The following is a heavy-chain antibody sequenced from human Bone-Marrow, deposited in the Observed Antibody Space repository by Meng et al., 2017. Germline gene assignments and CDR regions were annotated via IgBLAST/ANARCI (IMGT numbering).Heavy chain of an antibody. Sequence: SETLSLTCTVSGGSISSYYWSWIRQPPGKGLEWIGYIYYSGSTNYNPSLKSRVTISVDTSKNQFSLKLSSVTAADTAVYYCARVITIFGVVIIPYWYLDLWGRGTLVTVSS. D-gene: IGHD3-3*01. CDR2: IYYSGST. V-gene: IGHV4-59*01. CDR1: GGSISSYY. J-gene: IGHJ2*01. CDR3: ARVITIFGVVIIPYWYLDL.